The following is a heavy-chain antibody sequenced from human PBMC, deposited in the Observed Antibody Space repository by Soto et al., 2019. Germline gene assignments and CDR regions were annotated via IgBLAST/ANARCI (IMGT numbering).Heavy chain of an antibody. CDR2: IYYSGST. J-gene: IGHJ4*02. CDR1: GGSISSGGYY. V-gene: IGHV4-31*03. Sequence: PSETLSLTCTVSGGSISSGGYYWSWIRQHPGKGLEWIGYIYYSGSTYYNPSLKSRVTISVDTSKNQFSLKLSSVTAADTAVYYCARGYRSSWYSFFDYWGQGTLVTVSS. D-gene: IGHD6-13*01. CDR3: ARGYRSSWYSFFDY.